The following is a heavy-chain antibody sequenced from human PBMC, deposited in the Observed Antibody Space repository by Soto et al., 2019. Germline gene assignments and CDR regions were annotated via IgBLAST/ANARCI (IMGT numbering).Heavy chain of an antibody. J-gene: IGHJ6*02. V-gene: IGHV3-7*03. CDR2: IPQDGVDG. D-gene: IGHD2-21*02. Sequence: LSCEVSGFIFSMYSMSWVRQTPGKGLEWVAKIPQDGVDGHYADAVKGRFTISRDNGKNSLYLQMNNLRAEDTAVYYCARDHLILPAHDFFYGSDVWGRGATVTVSS. CDR3: ARDHLILPAHDFFYGSDV. CDR1: GFIFSMYS.